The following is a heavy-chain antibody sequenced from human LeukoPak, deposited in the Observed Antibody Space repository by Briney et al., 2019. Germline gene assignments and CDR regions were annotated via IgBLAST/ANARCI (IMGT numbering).Heavy chain of an antibody. V-gene: IGHV4-34*01. Sequence: SETLSLTCAVYGGSFSGYYWSWIRQPPGKGLEWIGSIYYSGSTYYNPSLKSRVTISVDTSKNQFSLKLSSVTAADTAVYYCARGNLGWSGVDYWGQGTLVTVSS. J-gene: IGHJ4*02. CDR2: IYYSGST. CDR1: GGSFSGYY. D-gene: IGHD6-19*01. CDR3: ARGNLGWSGVDY.